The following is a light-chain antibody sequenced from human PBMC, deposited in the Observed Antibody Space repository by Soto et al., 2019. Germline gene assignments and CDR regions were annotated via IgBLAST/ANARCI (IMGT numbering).Light chain of an antibody. J-gene: IGKJ4*01. CDR1: QSVLYSSDNKNY. CDR3: QQYYTIPLT. CDR2: WAS. V-gene: IGKV4-1*01. Sequence: DIVMTQSPDSLAMSQGETATISCRSSQSVLYSSDNKNYLVWYQQKPGQPPKLLIYWASTREFGVPDRFSGSGSGTDFTLTISSLQAEDVAVYYCQQYYTIPLTFGGGTKVDIK.